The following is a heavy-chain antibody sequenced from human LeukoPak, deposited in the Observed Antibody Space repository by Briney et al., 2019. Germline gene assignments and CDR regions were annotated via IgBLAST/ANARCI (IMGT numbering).Heavy chain of an antibody. V-gene: IGHV4-59*08. D-gene: IGHD1-26*01. CDR3: ASVQPPPGA. CDR2: IYYGGST. J-gene: IGHJ4*02. CDR1: GGSISSYY. Sequence: SETLSLTCTVSGGSISSYYWSWIRQPPGKGLEWIGYIYYGGSTNYNPSLKSRVTISVDTSKNQFSLKLSSVTAADTAVYYCASVQPPPGAWGQGTLVTVSS.